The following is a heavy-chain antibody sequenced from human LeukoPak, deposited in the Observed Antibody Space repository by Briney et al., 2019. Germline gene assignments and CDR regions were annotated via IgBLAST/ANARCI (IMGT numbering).Heavy chain of an antibody. D-gene: IGHD4-17*01. Sequence: PSETLSLTCTVSGGSISSYYWSWIRQPPGKGLEWIGYIYYSGSTNYNPSLKSRVTISVDTSKNQFSLKLSSVTAADTAVYYCARDSSTVTTVGDAFDIWGQGTMVTVSS. J-gene: IGHJ3*02. CDR1: GGSISSYY. V-gene: IGHV4-59*01. CDR2: IYYSGST. CDR3: ARDSSTVTTVGDAFDI.